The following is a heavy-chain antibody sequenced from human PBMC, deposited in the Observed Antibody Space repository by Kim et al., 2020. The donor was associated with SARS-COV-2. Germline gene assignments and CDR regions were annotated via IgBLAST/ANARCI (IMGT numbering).Heavy chain of an antibody. CDR2: GRT. J-gene: IGHJ3*02. V-gene: IGHV3-66*01. Sequence: GRTSSADSVQGRCTITRDNSKNRMYLQINSLRAEDTAVYYCARDDAFDIWGQGTMVTVSS. CDR3: ARDDAFDI.